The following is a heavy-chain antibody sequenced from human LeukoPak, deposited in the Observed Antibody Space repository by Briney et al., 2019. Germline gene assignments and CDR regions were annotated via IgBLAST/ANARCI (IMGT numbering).Heavy chain of an antibody. D-gene: IGHD1-26*01. J-gene: IGHJ4*02. V-gene: IGHV4-38-2*01. CDR1: GYSISSGHY. Sequence: SETLSLTCAVSGYSISSGHYWGWIRQPPGKGLEWIGSIYHSGSTYYNPSLKSRVTISVDTSKNQFSPKVNSVTAADTAVYYCGRAQGATDYWGQGTLVTVSS. CDR2: IYHSGST. CDR3: GRAQGATDY.